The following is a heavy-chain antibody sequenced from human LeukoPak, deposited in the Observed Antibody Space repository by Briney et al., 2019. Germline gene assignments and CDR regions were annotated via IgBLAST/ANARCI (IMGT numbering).Heavy chain of an antibody. D-gene: IGHD3-16*01. J-gene: IGHJ4*02. CDR1: GYTFNDHY. Sequence: ASVRVSCKAFGYTFNDHYLHWVRQAPGQGLEWMGWISAYNGNTNYAQKLQGRVTMTTDTSTSTAYMELRSLRSDDTAVYYCARAFGPFAWDYWGQGTLVTVSS. CDR2: ISAYNGNT. CDR3: ARAFGPFAWDY. V-gene: IGHV1-18*01.